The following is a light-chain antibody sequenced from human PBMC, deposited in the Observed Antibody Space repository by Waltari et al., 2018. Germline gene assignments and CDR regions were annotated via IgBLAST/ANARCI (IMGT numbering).Light chain of an antibody. CDR1: SGHSSNV. CDR3: QTGGHGTWV. CDR2: VNSDGRH. J-gene: IGLJ3*02. V-gene: IGLV4-69*01. Sequence: QLVLTQSPSASASLGASVKLTCTLSSGHSSNVIAWLQQQPEKGPRYLMKVNSDGRHSKGEGVPDRISGARSGAERYLTISSLQSEDEADYDCQTGGHGTWVFGGGTKLTVL.